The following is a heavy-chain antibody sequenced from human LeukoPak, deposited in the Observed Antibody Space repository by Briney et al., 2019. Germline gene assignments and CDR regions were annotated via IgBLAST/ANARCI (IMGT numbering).Heavy chain of an antibody. V-gene: IGHV1-24*01. J-gene: IGHJ4*02. CDR2: FDPEDGET. CDR1: GYSFTSYD. D-gene: IGHD5-18*01. CDR3: ATDLSRGSYGYVPLDY. Sequence: ASVKVSCKASGYSFTSYDINWVRQAPGKGLEWMGGFDPEDGETIYAQKFQGRVTMTEDTSTDTAYMELSSLRSEDTAVYYCATDLSRGSYGYVPLDYWGQGTLVTVSS.